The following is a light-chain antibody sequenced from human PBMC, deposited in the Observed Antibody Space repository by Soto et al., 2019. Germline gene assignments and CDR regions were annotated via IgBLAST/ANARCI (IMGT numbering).Light chain of an antibody. J-gene: IGLJ2*01. V-gene: IGLV2-8*01. CDR1: SSDVGGYNY. CDR3: SSYAGSNIVL. Sequence: QSALTQPPSASGSPGQSVTISCTGTSSDVGGYNYVSWYQQHPGKAPKLMISEVSKRPSGVPDRFSGSKSGNTASLTVSGLQAEDEAVYFCSSYAGSNIVLFGGGTKLTVL. CDR2: EVS.